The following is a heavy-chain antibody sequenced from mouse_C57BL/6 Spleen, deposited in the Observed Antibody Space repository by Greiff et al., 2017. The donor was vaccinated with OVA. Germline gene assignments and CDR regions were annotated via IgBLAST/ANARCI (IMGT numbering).Heavy chain of an antibody. J-gene: IGHJ2*01. Sequence: QVQLQQSGAELVRPGASVTLSCKASGYTFTDYEMHWVKQTPVHGLEWIGAIDPETGGTAYNQKFKGTAILTADKSSSTAYMELRSLTSEDSAVYYCTRSGMGLRPLWGQGTTLTVSS. D-gene: IGHD2-4*01. CDR3: TRSGMGLRPL. CDR2: IDPETGGT. V-gene: IGHV1-15*01. CDR1: GYTFTDYE.